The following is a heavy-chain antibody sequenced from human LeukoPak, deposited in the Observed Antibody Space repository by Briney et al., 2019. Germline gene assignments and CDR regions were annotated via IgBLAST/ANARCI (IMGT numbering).Heavy chain of an antibody. CDR3: ARDGSPRTHYYYYYYMDV. V-gene: IGHV3-21*01. D-gene: IGHD1-14*01. CDR2: ISSSSSYI. CDR1: GFTFSSYS. Sequence: KPGGSLRLSCAASGFTFSSYSMNWVRQAPGKGLEWVSPISSSSSYIYYADSVKGRFTISRDNAKNSLYLQMNSLRAEDTAVYYCARDGSPRTHYYYYYYMDVWGKGTTVTVSS. J-gene: IGHJ6*03.